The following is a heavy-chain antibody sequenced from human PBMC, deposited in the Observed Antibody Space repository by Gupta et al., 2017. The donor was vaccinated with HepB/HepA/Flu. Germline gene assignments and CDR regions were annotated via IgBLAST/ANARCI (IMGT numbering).Heavy chain of an antibody. CDR2: INHSGST. Sequence: QVQLQQWGAGLLKPSETLSLTCAVYGGSFSGYYWSWIRQPPGKGLEWIGEINHSGSTNYNPSLKSRVTISVDTSKNQFSLKLSSVTAADTAVYYCARGLPSAIAARRQCGMDVWGQGTTVTVSS. D-gene: IGHD6-6*01. CDR1: GGSFSGYY. V-gene: IGHV4-34*01. CDR3: ARGLPSAIAARRQCGMDV. J-gene: IGHJ6*02.